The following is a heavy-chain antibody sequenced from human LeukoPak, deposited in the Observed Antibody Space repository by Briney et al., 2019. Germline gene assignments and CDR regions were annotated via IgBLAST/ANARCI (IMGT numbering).Heavy chain of an antibody. V-gene: IGHV3-7*01. CDR2: IKQDGSEK. CDR3: ASNYGIFDY. Sequence: GGSLRLSCAASGFTFSSYLMSWVRQAPGKGLEWVANIKQDGSEKYYVDSVKGRFTISRDNAKNSLYLQMNSLRAEDTAVYYCASNYGIFDYWGQGTLVTVSS. J-gene: IGHJ4*02. D-gene: IGHD4-11*01. CDR1: GFTFSSYL.